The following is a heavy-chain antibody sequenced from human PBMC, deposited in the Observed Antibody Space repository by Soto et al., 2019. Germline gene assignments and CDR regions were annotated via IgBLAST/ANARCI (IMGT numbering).Heavy chain of an antibody. J-gene: IGHJ4*02. CDR2: IYWDDDK. V-gene: IGHV2-5*02. Sequence: GSAPTLVNPTQTLTRTCTFSGFSLSTSGVGVGWIRQPPGKALEWLALIYWDDDKRYSPSLKSRLTITKDTSKNQVVLTMTNMDPVDTATYYCAQKTAAGRQFDYWGQGTLVTVSS. CDR3: AQKTAAGRQFDY. D-gene: IGHD6-13*01. CDR1: GFSLSTSGVG.